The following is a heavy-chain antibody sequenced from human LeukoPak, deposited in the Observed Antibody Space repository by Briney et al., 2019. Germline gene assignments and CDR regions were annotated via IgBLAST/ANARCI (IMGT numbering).Heavy chain of an antibody. CDR3: ARGQMKSYYDSSGYPDY. Sequence: ASVKVSCKASGYTFTSYDINWVRQATGQGLEWMGWMNPNSGNTGYAQKSQGRVTMTRNTSISTAYMELSSLRSEDTAVYYCARGQMKSYYDSSGYPDYWGQGTLVTVSS. V-gene: IGHV1-8*01. CDR2: MNPNSGNT. J-gene: IGHJ4*02. D-gene: IGHD3-22*01. CDR1: GYTFTSYD.